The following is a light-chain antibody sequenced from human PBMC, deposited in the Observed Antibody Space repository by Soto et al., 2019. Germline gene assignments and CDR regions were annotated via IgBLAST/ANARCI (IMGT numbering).Light chain of an antibody. CDR1: RSTIGRNF. CDR3: VAWDDTLDAQV. Sequence: SVLTQSPSASGTPGQRVTISCSGSRSTIGRNFVYWYQHVPGTAPRLLIQRNNERPSGVPDRFSGSKSGTSVSLAISGLRSDDEATYYCVAWDDTLDAQVFGGGTKLTVL. J-gene: IGLJ3*02. CDR2: RNN. V-gene: IGLV1-47*01.